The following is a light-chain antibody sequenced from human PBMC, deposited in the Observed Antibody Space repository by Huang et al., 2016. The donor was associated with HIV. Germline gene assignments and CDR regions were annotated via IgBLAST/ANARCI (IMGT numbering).Light chain of an antibody. V-gene: IGKV1-5*03. J-gene: IGKJ1*01. CDR2: KIS. CDR3: QYGET. CDR1: QNISSW. Sequence: DIQLTQSPSTLSASVGDRLTTTCRASQNISSWLAWYQQKQGKAPKLLIYKISSLESGVPSRFSGSCSGTKFTLTINSLQPDDIGTYYCQYGETFGQGSKVEVK.